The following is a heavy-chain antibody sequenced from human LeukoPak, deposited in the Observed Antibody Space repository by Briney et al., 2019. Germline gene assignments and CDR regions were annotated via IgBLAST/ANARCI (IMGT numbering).Heavy chain of an antibody. V-gene: IGHV3-21*01. D-gene: IGHD4-17*01. CDR2: ISSSGSYI. CDR3: AREDVTTRSVLCWYFAL. CDR1: GFTFNSYS. J-gene: IGHJ2*01. Sequence: PGGSLRLSCAASGFTFNSYSMHWVRQAPGKGLEWVSSISSSGSYIYYADSMKGRFTISRDNAKNSLYLQMNSLRAEDTAVYYCAREDVTTRSVLCWYFALWGRGTLVSVSS.